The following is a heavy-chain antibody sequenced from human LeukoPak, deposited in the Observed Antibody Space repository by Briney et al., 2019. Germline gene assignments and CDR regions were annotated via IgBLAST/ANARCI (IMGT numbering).Heavy chain of an antibody. CDR1: GGSFSGYY. CDR2: INHSGST. CDR3: ARQTGSGLFILP. J-gene: IGHJ4*02. Sequence: SETLSLTCTVYGGSFSGYYWSWIRQPPGKGLEWIGEINHSGSTNYNPSLKSRVTISVDTSKNQFSLKLSSVTAADTAVYYCARQTGSGLFILPGGQGTLVTVSS. D-gene: IGHD3/OR15-3a*01. V-gene: IGHV4-34*01.